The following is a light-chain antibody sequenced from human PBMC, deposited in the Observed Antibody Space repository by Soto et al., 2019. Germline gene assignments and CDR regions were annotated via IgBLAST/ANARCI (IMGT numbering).Light chain of an antibody. CDR2: DAY. J-gene: IGKJ5*01. CDR3: QQRHMWPIT. CDR1: QSFRGL. Sequence: EVVLTQSPVTLSLSPGERATLSCRASQSFRGLLAWYQQKPGQATRLLIYDAYNRATGIPPRFSGSGSGTDFTLTISSLEPEDSAVYYCQQRHMWPITVGQGTRLEIK. V-gene: IGKV3-11*01.